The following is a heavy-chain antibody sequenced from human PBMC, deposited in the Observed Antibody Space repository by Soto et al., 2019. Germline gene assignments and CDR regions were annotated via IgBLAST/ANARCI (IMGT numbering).Heavy chain of an antibody. V-gene: IGHV4-61*01. Sequence: SETLSLTXTASGGSVSTGSYDWSWIRQPPGKGLEWIGKIFFTGSAHYNPSLRNRVTMSVDTSKDQFSLTLTSVTAADTTVYYCARDGHGMDVWGQGTTVTVSS. CDR1: GGSVSTGSYD. CDR3: ARDGHGMDV. CDR2: IFFTGSA. J-gene: IGHJ6*02.